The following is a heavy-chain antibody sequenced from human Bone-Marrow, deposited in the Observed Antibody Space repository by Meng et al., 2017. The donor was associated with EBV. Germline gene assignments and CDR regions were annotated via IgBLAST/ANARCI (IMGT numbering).Heavy chain of an antibody. J-gene: IGHJ4*02. CDR3: AKDCFGARDY. CDR1: GISAYW. D-gene: IGHD1-26*01. V-gene: IGHV3-74*01. CDR2: INEDGSVI. Sequence: EGQVKGSGGGLVQPGGSLRLSCVGFGISAYWMHWVRQVPGKGLVWVSRINEDGSVINYADSVKGRFTISRDNAKNTVSLQMNSLRAEDTAVDYCAKDCFGARDYWGQGTLVTVSS.